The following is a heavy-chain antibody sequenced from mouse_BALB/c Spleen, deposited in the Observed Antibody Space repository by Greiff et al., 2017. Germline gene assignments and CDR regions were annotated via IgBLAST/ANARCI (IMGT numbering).Heavy chain of an antibody. CDR1: GFTFTDYY. CDR2: IRNKANGYTT. D-gene: IGHD2-4*01. CDR3: ARDPYDYDDAMDY. Sequence: EVMLVESGGGLVQPGGSLRLSCATSGFTFTDYYMSWVRQPPGKALEWLGFIRNKANGYTTEYSASVKGRFTISRDNSQSILYLQMNTLRAEDSATYYCARDPYDYDDAMDYWGQGTSVTVSS. V-gene: IGHV7-3*02. J-gene: IGHJ4*01.